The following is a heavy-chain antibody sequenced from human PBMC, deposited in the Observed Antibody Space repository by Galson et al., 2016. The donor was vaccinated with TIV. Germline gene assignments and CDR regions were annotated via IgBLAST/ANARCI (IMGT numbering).Heavy chain of an antibody. CDR3: SSASHLVPTVHHY. CDR2: INPAVGLT. V-gene: IGHV1-69*04. D-gene: IGHD3-3*02. Sequence: SVKVSCKASGGTFNSYDISWLRQVPGQGFEWMGRINPAVGLTKYAQRFQGRITITAAYMELSSLRSEDTAVYYCSSASHLVPTVHHYWGQGTLDTVSS. CDR1: GGTFNSYD. J-gene: IGHJ4*02.